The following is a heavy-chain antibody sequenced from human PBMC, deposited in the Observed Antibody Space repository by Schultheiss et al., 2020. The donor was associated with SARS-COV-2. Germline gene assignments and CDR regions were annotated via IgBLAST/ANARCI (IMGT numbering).Heavy chain of an antibody. CDR3: ARGVMHYFDY. V-gene: IGHV3-33*01. D-gene: IGHD2-21*01. CDR1: GFTFSSYG. CDR2: IWYDGSNK. J-gene: IGHJ4*02. Sequence: GESLKISCAASGFTFSSYGMHWVRQAPGKGLEWLAVIWYDGSNKYYADSVKGRFTISRDNSKNTLYLQMNSLRAEDTAVYYCARGVMHYFDYWGQGTLVTVSS.